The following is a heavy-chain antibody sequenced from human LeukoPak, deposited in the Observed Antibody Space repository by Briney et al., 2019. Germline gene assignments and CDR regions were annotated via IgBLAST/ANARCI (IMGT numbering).Heavy chain of an antibody. V-gene: IGHV4-34*01. CDR2: INHSGST. Sequence: SSETLSLTCAVYGGSFSGYYWSWIRQPPGKGLEWIGEINHSGSTNYNPSLKSRVTISVDTSKNQFSLKLSSVTAADTAVYYCARRRWFDPWGQGTLVTVSS. J-gene: IGHJ5*02. CDR1: GGSFSGYY. CDR3: ARRRWFDP.